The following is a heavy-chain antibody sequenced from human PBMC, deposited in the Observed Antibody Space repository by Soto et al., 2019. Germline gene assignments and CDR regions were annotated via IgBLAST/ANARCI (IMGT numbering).Heavy chain of an antibody. CDR2: IIPIFGTA. J-gene: IGHJ6*02. D-gene: IGHD3-22*01. CDR3: ARDRDYYDSSGYYSRVYGMDV. V-gene: IGHV1-69*13. Sequence: GASVKVSCKASGGTFSSYAISWVRQVPGQGLEWMGGIIPIFGTANYAQKFQGRVTITADESTSTAYMELSSLRSEDTAVYYCARDRDYYDSSGYYSRVYGMDVWGQGTTVTVSS. CDR1: GGTFSSYA.